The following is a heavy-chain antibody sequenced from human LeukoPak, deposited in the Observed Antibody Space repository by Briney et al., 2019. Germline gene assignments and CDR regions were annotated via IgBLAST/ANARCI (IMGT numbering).Heavy chain of an antibody. D-gene: IGHD3-16*01. V-gene: IGHV3-21*01. Sequence: PGGSLRLSCAASGFTFSSYSMNWVRQAPGKGLEWVSSISSSSSYIYYADSVKGRFTISRDNAKNSLYLQMNSLRAEDTAVYYCAREPGIMNAFDIWGQGTMVTVSS. J-gene: IGHJ3*02. CDR2: ISSSSSYI. CDR3: AREPGIMNAFDI. CDR1: GFTFSSYS.